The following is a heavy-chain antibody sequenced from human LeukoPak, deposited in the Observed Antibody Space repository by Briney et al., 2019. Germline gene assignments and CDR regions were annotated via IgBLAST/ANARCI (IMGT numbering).Heavy chain of an antibody. D-gene: IGHD1-1*01. CDR1: GASISTYY. CDR3: ARLQPNSGEWAFDI. Sequence: PSETLSLTCTVSGASISTYYWSWIRQSPGKGLEWIGYLYSRGSPNYNPSLKRRVTISVDTSKNHFSLTLSSVTTADTAVYYCARLQPNSGEWAFDIWGQGTMVTVSS. CDR2: LYSRGSP. J-gene: IGHJ3*02. V-gene: IGHV4-59*01.